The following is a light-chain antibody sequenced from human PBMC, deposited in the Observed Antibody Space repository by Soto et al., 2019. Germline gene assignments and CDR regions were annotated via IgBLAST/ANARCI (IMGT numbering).Light chain of an antibody. Sequence: EIVLTQSPATLSLSPGERATLSCRASQSVSNFLAWYQQKPGQAPRLLIYDASNRATGIPARFGGSGSGTDFTLTIRSLEPEDFAIYYCQQRTNWPLTTFGHGTRLEIK. V-gene: IGKV3-11*01. J-gene: IGKJ5*01. CDR3: QQRTNWPLTT. CDR1: QSVSNF. CDR2: DAS.